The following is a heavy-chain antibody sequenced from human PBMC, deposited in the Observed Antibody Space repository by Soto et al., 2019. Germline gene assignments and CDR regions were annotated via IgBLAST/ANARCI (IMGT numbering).Heavy chain of an antibody. J-gene: IGHJ6*02. Sequence: VGSLRLSCAASGFTFSSYSMNWVRQAPGKGLEWVSSISSSSSYIYYADSVKGRFTISRDNAKNSLYLQMNSLRAEDTAVYYCARDLCSSTSCYGYYGMDVWGQGTTVTSP. CDR1: GFTFSSYS. D-gene: IGHD2-2*01. CDR2: ISSSSSYI. CDR3: ARDLCSSTSCYGYYGMDV. V-gene: IGHV3-21*01.